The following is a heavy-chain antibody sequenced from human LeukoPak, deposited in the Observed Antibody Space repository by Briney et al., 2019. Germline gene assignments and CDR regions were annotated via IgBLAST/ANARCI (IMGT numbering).Heavy chain of an antibody. Sequence: PGGSLRLSCVVSGFTFTSYEMNWVRQAPGQGLEWISYISSRGATRSYADSVKGRFTISRDNDKNSLFLQLNSLRVDDTAIYYCARGGTDYGAAPMYWGQGSLVTVSS. CDR1: GFTFTSYE. V-gene: IGHV3-48*03. CDR3: ARGGTDYGAAPMY. CDR2: ISSRGATR. J-gene: IGHJ4*02. D-gene: IGHD4-17*01.